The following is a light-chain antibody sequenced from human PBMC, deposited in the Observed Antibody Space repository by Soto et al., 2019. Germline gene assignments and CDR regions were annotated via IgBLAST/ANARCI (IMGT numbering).Light chain of an antibody. CDR2: GNS. V-gene: IGLV1-40*01. CDR1: SSNIGAGYD. CDR3: QSYDSRVV. J-gene: IGLJ2*01. Sequence: QSVLTRPPSVSGAPGQRVTISCTGSSSNIGAGYDVHWYQQLPGTAPKLLIYGNSNRPSGVPDRFSGSKSGTSASLAITGLQAEDEADYYCQSYDSRVVFGGGTKLTVL.